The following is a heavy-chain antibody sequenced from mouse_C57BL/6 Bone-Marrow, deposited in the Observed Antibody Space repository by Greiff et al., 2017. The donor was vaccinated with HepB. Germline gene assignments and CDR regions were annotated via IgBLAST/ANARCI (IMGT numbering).Heavy chain of an antibody. J-gene: IGHJ1*03. V-gene: IGHV1-7*01. Sequence: VKLVESGAELAKPGASVKLSCKASGYTFTSYWMHWVKQRPGQGLEWIGYINPSSGYTKYNQKFKDKATLTADKSSSTAYMQLSSLKYEDSAVYYCAVGTVVAYWYFDVWGTGTTVTVSS. CDR1: GYTFTSYW. CDR2: INPSSGYT. D-gene: IGHD1-1*01. CDR3: AVGTVVAYWYFDV.